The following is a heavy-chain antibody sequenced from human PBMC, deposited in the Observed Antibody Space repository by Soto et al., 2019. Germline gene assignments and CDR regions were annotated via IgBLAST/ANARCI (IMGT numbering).Heavy chain of an antibody. CDR3: AKFFVETGSNSGWPWSFHY. D-gene: IGHD6-25*01. CDR2: ISGSGGTT. Sequence: EVQLLESGGGLVQPGRSLRLSCAASGFTFSNYAMSWVRQAPGQGLDWVSAISGSGGTTYYADSVKGRFTISRDNSKNMLLLQMNSLRAEDAAVYYCAKFFVETGSNSGWPWSFHYWGQGTLVTVSS. V-gene: IGHV3-23*01. CDR1: GFTFSNYA. J-gene: IGHJ4*02.